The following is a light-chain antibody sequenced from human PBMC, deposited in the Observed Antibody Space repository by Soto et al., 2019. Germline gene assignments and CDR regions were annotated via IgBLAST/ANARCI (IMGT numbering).Light chain of an antibody. V-gene: IGLV2-8*01. Sequence: QSALTQPPSASGSPGQSVTISCTGTSSDVGGFDYVSWYQQYPGKAPRLMIYEVNERPSGVPDRFSGSKSGNTASLTVSGLRAEDEADYYCAAWDDSLNGWVFGGGTKLTVL. CDR1: SSDVGGFDY. CDR3: AAWDDSLNGWV. CDR2: EVN. J-gene: IGLJ3*02.